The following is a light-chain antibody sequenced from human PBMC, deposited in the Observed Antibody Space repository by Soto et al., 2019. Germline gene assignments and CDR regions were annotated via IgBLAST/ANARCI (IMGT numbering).Light chain of an antibody. CDR2: LGS. Sequence: DIVMTQSPLSLPVTPGEPASISCRSSQSLLHSNGYNYLDWNLQRPGQSPQVLIYLGSNRASGVPDRFSGSGSGTDFTLKISRVEAEDVGVYYCMQPLQTPWTFGQGTKVEIK. CDR1: QSLLHSNGYNY. CDR3: MQPLQTPWT. J-gene: IGKJ1*01. V-gene: IGKV2-28*01.